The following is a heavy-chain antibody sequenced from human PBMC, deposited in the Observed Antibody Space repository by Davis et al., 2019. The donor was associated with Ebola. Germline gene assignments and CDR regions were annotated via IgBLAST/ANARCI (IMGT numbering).Heavy chain of an antibody. CDR2: INPYSGDT. J-gene: IGHJ4*02. CDR1: GYTFTNFG. D-gene: IGHD3-3*01. Sequence: ASVKVSCKASGYTFTNFGITWVRQAPGQGLEWMGWINPYSGDTKFAQKYQGRVTMTRDTSISTGYMELSSLRSDDTAVYYCARDGQDFWCCWGQGTLVTVSS. CDR3: ARDGQDFWCC. V-gene: IGHV1-2*02.